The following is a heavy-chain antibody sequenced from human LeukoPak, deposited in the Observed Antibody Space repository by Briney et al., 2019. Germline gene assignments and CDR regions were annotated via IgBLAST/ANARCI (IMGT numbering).Heavy chain of an antibody. Sequence: SQTLSLTCTVSGGSISSGGYYWSWIRQHPGKGLEGIGYIYYSGSTYYNPSLKSRVTISVDTSKNQFSLKLSSVTAADTAVYYCARFHMVRGVVNHFDYWGQGTLVTVSS. CDR1: GGSISSGGYY. V-gene: IGHV4-31*03. CDR2: IYYSGST. D-gene: IGHD3-10*01. J-gene: IGHJ4*02. CDR3: ARFHMVRGVVNHFDY.